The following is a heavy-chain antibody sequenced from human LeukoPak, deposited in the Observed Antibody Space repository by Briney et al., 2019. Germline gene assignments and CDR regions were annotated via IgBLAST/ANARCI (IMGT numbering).Heavy chain of an antibody. D-gene: IGHD4-17*01. V-gene: IGHV3-30*04. CDR3: ARTVAYGDYPYYFDY. Sequence: GRSLRLSCAASGFTFSSYAMHWVRQAPGKGLEWVAVISYDGSNKYYADSVKGRFTISRDNSKNTLYLQMNSLRAEDTAVYYYARTVAYGDYPYYFDYWGQGTLVTVSS. CDR1: GFTFSSYA. J-gene: IGHJ4*02. CDR2: ISYDGSNK.